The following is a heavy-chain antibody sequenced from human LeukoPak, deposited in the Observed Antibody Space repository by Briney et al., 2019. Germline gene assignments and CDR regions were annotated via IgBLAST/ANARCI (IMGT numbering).Heavy chain of an antibody. D-gene: IGHD3-22*01. CDR3: AKDLTMIVPKDY. CDR1: GFTFSSYG. Sequence: GGSLRLSCAASGFTFSSYGMHWVRQAPGKGLEWVAVISYDGSNKYYADSVKGRFTISRDNSKNTLYLQMNSLRAEDTAVYYCAKDLTMIVPKDYWGQGTLVTVSS. J-gene: IGHJ4*02. V-gene: IGHV3-30*18. CDR2: ISYDGSNK.